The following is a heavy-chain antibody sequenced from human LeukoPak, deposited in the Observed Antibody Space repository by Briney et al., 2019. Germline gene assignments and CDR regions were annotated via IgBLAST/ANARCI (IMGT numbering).Heavy chain of an antibody. CDR3: ARVFRGSGSYYAIGTFDL. J-gene: IGHJ5*02. CDR2: ISSSVTTI. CDR1: GFTFSDYY. D-gene: IGHD3-10*01. V-gene: IGHV3-11*01. Sequence: PGGSLRLSCAASGFTFSDYYMTWICPAPGKGLEWVSYISSSVTTIYYADSVMGRFTISRDNAKNSMYLQMNSLRAEDTAVYYCARVFRGSGSYYAIGTFDLWGQGTLVTVSS.